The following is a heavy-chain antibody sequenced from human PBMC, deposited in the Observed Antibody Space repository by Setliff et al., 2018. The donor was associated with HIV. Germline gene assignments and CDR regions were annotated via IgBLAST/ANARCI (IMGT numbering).Heavy chain of an antibody. D-gene: IGHD6-19*01. V-gene: IGHV4-39*01. Sequence: PSETLSLTCHVSGGYVSSKSYYWAWIRQPPGKGLEWIGTMYYSGNTYYSPSLKSRVTITADSSKNQLSLKLTSVTAADTAVYYCATQRSFQRAFEAVAGSFDPWGQGILVTVSS. J-gene: IGHJ5*02. CDR3: ATQRSFQRAFEAVAGSFDP. CDR2: MYYSGNT. CDR1: GGYVSSKSYY.